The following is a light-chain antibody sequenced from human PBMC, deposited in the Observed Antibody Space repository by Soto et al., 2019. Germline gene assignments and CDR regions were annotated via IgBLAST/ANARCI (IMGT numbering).Light chain of an antibody. CDR2: AAS. CDR1: QSISSY. Sequence: DIQLTQSPSTLSASVGDRVTITCRASQSISSYLNWYQQKPGKAPKLLIYAASSLQSGVPSRFSGSGSGTEFTLTISSLQPEDFATYYCQQLNSYPLTFRGVTKVDIK. V-gene: IGKV1-9*01. J-gene: IGKJ4*01. CDR3: QQLNSYPLT.